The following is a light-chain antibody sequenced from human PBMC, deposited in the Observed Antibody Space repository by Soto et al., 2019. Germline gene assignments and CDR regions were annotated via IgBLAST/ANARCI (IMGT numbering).Light chain of an antibody. CDR2: DAS. CDR3: QQYGSSRT. V-gene: IGKV3-20*01. J-gene: IGKJ1*01. CDR1: QSVNNF. Sequence: EIVFTQSPATLPLSPGDRATLSCRASQSVNNFLAWYQQKPGQTPRLLIYDASNRATGIPGRFSGSGSGTDFILTISRLEPEYFALYYCQQYGSSRTFGQGTKVDIK.